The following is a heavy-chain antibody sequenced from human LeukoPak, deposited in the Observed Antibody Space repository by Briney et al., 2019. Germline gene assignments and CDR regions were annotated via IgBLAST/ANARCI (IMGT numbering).Heavy chain of an antibody. V-gene: IGHV4-61*01. D-gene: IGHD5-24*01. CDR3: ARFDSGYNYFDY. CDR1: GGSITSSSYY. Sequence: SETLSLTCTVSGGSITSSSYYWSWIRQPPGKGLEWIGYIYYTGSTNYNPSLKSRVTISVDTSNNQFSLKLSSVTAADTAVYYCARFDSGYNYFDYWGQGTLVTVSS. J-gene: IGHJ4*02. CDR2: IYYTGST.